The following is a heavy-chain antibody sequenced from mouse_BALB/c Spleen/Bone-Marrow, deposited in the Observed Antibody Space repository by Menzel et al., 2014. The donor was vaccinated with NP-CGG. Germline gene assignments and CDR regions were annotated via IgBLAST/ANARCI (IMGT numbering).Heavy chain of an antibody. J-gene: IGHJ3*01. CDR3: ARSRTGFAY. Sequence: VKLMESGAELVRPGTSVKVSCKASGYAFTNYLIEWVKQRPGQGLEWIGVINPGSGGTNYNEKLKGKATLTADKSSSTAYMRLSSLTSDDSAVYFCARSRTGFAYWGQGTLVTVSA. CDR1: GYAFTNYL. V-gene: IGHV1-54*03. CDR2: INPGSGGT.